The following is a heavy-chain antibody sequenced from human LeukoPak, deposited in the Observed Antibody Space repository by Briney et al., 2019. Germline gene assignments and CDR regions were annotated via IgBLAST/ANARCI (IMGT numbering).Heavy chain of an antibody. CDR3: ARDLRHPDAFDI. D-gene: IGHD6-25*01. V-gene: IGHV3-20*04. CDR2: INWNGGST. J-gene: IGHJ3*02. CDR1: GFTFDDYG. Sequence: PGGSLRLSCAASGFTFDDYGMSWVRQAPGKGLEWVSGINWNGGSTGYADSVKGRFTISRDNAKNSLYLQMNSLGAEDTALYYCARDLRHPDAFDIWGQGTMVTVSS.